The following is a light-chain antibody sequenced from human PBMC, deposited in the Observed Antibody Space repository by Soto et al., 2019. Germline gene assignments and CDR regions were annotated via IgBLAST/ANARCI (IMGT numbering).Light chain of an antibody. V-gene: IGKV1-27*01. CDR1: QGINNH. CDR3: QNDNSAPPAGT. Sequence: DFQMTQSPSSLSASVGDRVTITCRASQGINNHLAWFQQKPGKVPKVLIYAASTLQSGVPSRFSGGGSGTDFTLTISSLQPEDVATYYCQNDNSAPPAGTFGGGTKVEIK. J-gene: IGKJ4*01. CDR2: AAS.